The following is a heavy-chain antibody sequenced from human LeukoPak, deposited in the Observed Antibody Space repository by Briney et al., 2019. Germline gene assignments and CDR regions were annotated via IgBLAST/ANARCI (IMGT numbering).Heavy chain of an antibody. V-gene: IGHV4-39*01. J-gene: IGHJ4*02. CDR1: GGSISSSSYY. Sequence: KPSETLSLTCTVSGGSISSSSYYWGWIRQPPGKGLEWIGSIYHSGSTYYNPSLKSRVTISVDTSKNQFSLKLSSVTAADTAVYYCATSRAFQGWYWVDYWGQGTLVTVSS. CDR3: ATSRAFQGWYWVDY. CDR2: IYHSGST. D-gene: IGHD6-19*01.